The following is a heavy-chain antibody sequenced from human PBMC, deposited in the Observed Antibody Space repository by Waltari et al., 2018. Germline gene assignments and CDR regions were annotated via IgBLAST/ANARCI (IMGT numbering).Heavy chain of an antibody. D-gene: IGHD6-19*01. Sequence: QVQLVQSGAEVKKPGASVKVSCKASGYTFTGYYMHWVRQAPGQGLEWMGRSNPNSGGTNYAQKFQGRVTMTRDTSISTAYMELNSLRAEDTAVYYCARSKWLPGTYYYYGMDVWGQGTTVTVSS. J-gene: IGHJ6*02. CDR2: SNPNSGGT. CDR3: ARSKWLPGTYYYYGMDV. V-gene: IGHV1-2*06. CDR1: GYTFTGYY.